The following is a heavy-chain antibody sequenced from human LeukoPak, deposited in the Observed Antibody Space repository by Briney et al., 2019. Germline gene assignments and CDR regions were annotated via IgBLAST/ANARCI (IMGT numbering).Heavy chain of an antibody. CDR3: ARRTYYYDSSGYYFDY. V-gene: IGHV4-59*01. D-gene: IGHD3-22*01. Sequence: SETLSLTCTVSGGSISSYYWSWIRQPPGKGLEWIGYIYYSGSTNYNPSLKSRVTISVDTSKNQFSLKLSSVTAADTAVYYCARRTYYYDSSGYYFDYWGQGTLVTVSS. CDR1: GGSISSYY. J-gene: IGHJ4*02. CDR2: IYYSGST.